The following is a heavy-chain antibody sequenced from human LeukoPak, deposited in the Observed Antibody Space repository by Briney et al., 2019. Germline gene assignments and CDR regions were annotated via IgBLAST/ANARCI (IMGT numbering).Heavy chain of an antibody. Sequence: ASVKVSCKASGYTFTSYGISWVRQAPGQGLEWMGWISAYNGNTNYAQKLQGRVTMTTDTSTSTAYVELRSLRSDDTAVYYCARNPEYCSSTSCYPNWFDPWGQGTLVTVSS. D-gene: IGHD2-2*01. V-gene: IGHV1-18*01. J-gene: IGHJ5*02. CDR2: ISAYNGNT. CDR1: GYTFTSYG. CDR3: ARNPEYCSSTSCYPNWFDP.